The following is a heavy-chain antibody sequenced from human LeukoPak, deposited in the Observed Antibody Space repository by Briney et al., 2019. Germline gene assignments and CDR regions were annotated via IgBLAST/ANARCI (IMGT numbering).Heavy chain of an antibody. J-gene: IGHJ4*02. Sequence: PGGSLRLSCAASGFTFSSYSMNWVRQAPGKELEWVPYISSSSSTIYYADSVKGRFTISRDNAKNSLYLQMNSLRAEDTAVYYCTRSLNYYDSRYYFDYWGQGTLVTVSS. CDR2: ISSSSSTI. V-gene: IGHV3-48*01. D-gene: IGHD3-22*01. CDR1: GFTFSSYS. CDR3: TRSLNYYDSRYYFDY.